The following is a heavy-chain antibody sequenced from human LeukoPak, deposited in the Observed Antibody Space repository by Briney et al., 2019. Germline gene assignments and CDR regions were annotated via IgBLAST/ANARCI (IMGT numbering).Heavy chain of an antibody. Sequence: GASVKVSCKASGYTFTSYDINWVRQATGQGLEWMGWMNPNSGNTGYAQKFQGRVTMTRDMSTSTVYMELSSLRSEDTAVYYCARVTPSGIAAAGGVFDYWGQGTLVTVSS. J-gene: IGHJ4*02. CDR3: ARVTPSGIAAAGGVFDY. CDR1: GYTFTSYD. D-gene: IGHD6-13*01. CDR2: MNPNSGNT. V-gene: IGHV1-8*01.